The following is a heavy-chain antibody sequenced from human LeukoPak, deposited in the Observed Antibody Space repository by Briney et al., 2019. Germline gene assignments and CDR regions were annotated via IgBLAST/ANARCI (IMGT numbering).Heavy chain of an antibody. Sequence: GGTLRLSCAASGFTFSSSAMSWVRQAPGKGLEWVSSISGSGDSTFYADSVKGRFTISRDNSKNTVYLQMNSLRAEDTAVYYCARAGFYYDSSPYYRPIDYWGQGSLVTVSS. J-gene: IGHJ4*02. V-gene: IGHV3-23*01. CDR1: GFTFSSSA. D-gene: IGHD3-22*01. CDR2: ISGSGDST. CDR3: ARAGFYYDSSPYYRPIDY.